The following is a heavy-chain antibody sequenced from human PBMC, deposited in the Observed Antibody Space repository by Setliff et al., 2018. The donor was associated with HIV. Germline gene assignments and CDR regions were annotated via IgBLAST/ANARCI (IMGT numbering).Heavy chain of an antibody. CDR1: GPSFSGYY. V-gene: IGHV4-34*01. CDR2: INHSGTT. CDR3: AAKPMIQGRPFAF. Sequence: PSETLSLTCAVYGPSFSGYYWNWIRQFPGKSLEWIGEINHSGTTNYSPSFKSRLNISVDVSKNQFSLRLASLSAADTAAYFCAAKPMIQGRPFAFWGQATLVTVSS. D-gene: IGHD3-16*01. J-gene: IGHJ4*02.